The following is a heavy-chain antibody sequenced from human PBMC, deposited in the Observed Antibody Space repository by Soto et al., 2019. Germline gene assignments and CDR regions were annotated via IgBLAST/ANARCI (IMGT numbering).Heavy chain of an antibody. V-gene: IGHV4-31*03. Sequence: TLSLTCTVSDDSLTTNKYAWTWVRQNPEKGLEWIRYVYSNGNTRSSPSLQSRVSMSVDTSKSHFSLRLSSVTAADTAVYFCARASYVRPSGSYYFVSWGQGTLVTVSS. CDR1: DDSLTTNKYA. J-gene: IGHJ4*02. CDR2: VYSNGNT. CDR3: ARASYVRPSGSYYFVS. D-gene: IGHD3-10*01.